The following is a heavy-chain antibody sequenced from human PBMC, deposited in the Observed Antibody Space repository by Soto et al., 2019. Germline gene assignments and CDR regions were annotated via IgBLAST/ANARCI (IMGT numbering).Heavy chain of an antibody. J-gene: IGHJ4*02. Sequence: PGGSLRLSCAASGFTFSDYYMSWIRQAPGRGLEWVSYISSSGGIIYYADSVKGRFTISRDNAKNSLYLQMNSLRAEDTAVYYCARDLGYYDSSGYFDYWGQGTLVTVSS. CDR1: GFTFSDYY. D-gene: IGHD3-22*01. V-gene: IGHV3-11*01. CDR2: ISSSGGII. CDR3: ARDLGYYDSSGYFDY.